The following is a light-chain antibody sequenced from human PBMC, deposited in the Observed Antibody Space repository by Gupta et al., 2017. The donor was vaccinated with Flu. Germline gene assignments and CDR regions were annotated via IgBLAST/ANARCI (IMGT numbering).Light chain of an antibody. J-gene: IGKJ4*01. CDR3: QHYGSSP. CDR2: AAS. Sequence: PGERATLSCRASQSISSNYLAWYQHKPGQAPRLLIYAASSRATGIPDRFSGSGSGTDFTLTISRLEPEDFAVYYCQHYGSSPFGGGTKVEIK. CDR1: QSISSNY. V-gene: IGKV3-20*01.